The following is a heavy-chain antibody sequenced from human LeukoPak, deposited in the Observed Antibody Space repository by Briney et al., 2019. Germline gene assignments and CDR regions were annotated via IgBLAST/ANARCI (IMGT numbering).Heavy chain of an antibody. Sequence: GASVKVSCKASGYTFTSYGISWVRQAPGQGLEWMGWISAYNGNTNYAQRLQGRVTMTTDTSTSTAYMELRSLRSDDTAVYYCARARWTYYYGSGSDYWGQGTLVTVSS. V-gene: IGHV1-18*01. J-gene: IGHJ4*02. D-gene: IGHD3-10*01. CDR1: GYTFTSYG. CDR3: ARARWTYYYGSGSDY. CDR2: ISAYNGNT.